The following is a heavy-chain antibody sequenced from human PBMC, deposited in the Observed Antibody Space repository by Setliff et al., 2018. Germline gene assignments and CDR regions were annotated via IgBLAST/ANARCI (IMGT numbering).Heavy chain of an antibody. CDR1: GFRFSDLY. V-gene: IGHV3-11*04. J-gene: IGHJ6*03. Sequence: PGESLKISCAASGFRFSDLYMSWVRQVPGKGLEWLSKISGAGTTVYYADSVRGRFTISRDNAKNTLFLQMDSLSVDDTAVYYCARQQGYDSGHPGPHYYHYYMDVWGKGTTVT. CDR2: ISGAGTTV. D-gene: IGHD6-25*01. CDR3: ARQQGYDSGHPGPHYYHYYMDV.